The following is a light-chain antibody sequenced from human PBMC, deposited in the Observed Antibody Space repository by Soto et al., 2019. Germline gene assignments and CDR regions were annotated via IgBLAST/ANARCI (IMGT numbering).Light chain of an antibody. Sequence: DIQMTRSPSSLSASVGDRVTITCRASQGIRNDLNWYQQKPGKAPKRLIYAASSLQSGVPSRFSGSGSGTEFTLTISSLQPEDFATYYCLQHNNYPRTFGQGTKVEIK. CDR2: AAS. CDR3: LQHNNYPRT. J-gene: IGKJ1*01. V-gene: IGKV1-17*01. CDR1: QGIRND.